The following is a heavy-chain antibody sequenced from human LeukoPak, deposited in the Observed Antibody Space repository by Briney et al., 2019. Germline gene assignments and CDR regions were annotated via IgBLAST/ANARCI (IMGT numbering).Heavy chain of an antibody. CDR3: TTTLVPSNYFDY. CDR2: IKTRADGGTT. Sequence: RGSPRLSCAASGFTFSNAWMSWVRQAPGKGLEWVGRIKTRADGGTTDYAAPVKGRFTISRDDSKDTLFLQMNSLKTEDTAVYYCTTTLVPSNYFDYWGQRTVVTVSS. J-gene: IGHJ4*02. CDR1: GFTFSNAW. D-gene: IGHD6-13*01. V-gene: IGHV3-15*01.